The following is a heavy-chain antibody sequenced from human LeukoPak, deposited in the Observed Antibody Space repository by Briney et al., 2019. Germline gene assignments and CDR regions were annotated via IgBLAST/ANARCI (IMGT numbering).Heavy chain of an antibody. J-gene: IGHJ5*02. CDR1: GGSIGSSNYY. CDR2: INHSGST. Sequence: SETLSLTCSVSGGSIGSSNYYWSWIRQPPGKGLEWIGEINHSGSTNYNPSLKSRVTISVDTSKNQFSLKLSSVTAADTAVYYCARGIPQITIFGGGTRGFDPWGQGTLVTVSS. CDR3: ARGIPQITIFGGGTRGFDP. V-gene: IGHV4-39*07. D-gene: IGHD3-3*01.